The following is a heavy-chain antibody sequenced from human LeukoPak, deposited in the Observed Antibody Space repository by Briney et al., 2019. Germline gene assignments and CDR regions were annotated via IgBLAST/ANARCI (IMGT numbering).Heavy chain of an antibody. Sequence: SVKVSCKISEYSLSDLSIHWVREAPGEGLEWMGGFDSENNKIVYSRKFQGRVTMTENTSADTAYMELTSLRSEDTAVYFCATDRVYRSSGRSWGFFDYWGQGTLVIVSS. D-gene: IGHD6-19*01. J-gene: IGHJ4*02. CDR3: ATDRVYRSSGRSWGFFDY. CDR2: FDSENNKI. CDR1: EYSLSDLS. V-gene: IGHV1-24*01.